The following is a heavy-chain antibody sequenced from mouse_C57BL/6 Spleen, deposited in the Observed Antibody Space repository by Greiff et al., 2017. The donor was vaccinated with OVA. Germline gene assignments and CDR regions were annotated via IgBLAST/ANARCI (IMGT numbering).Heavy chain of an antibody. CDR2: ISGGGGNT. V-gene: IGHV5-9*01. D-gene: IGHD1-1*01. Sequence: DVKLVESGGGLVKPGGSLKLSCAASGFTFSSYTMSWVRQTPEKRLEWVATISGGGGNTYYPDSVKGRFTISRDNAKNTLYLQMSSLRSEDTGLYYCARCYGSSYWYFDVWGTGTTVTVSS. CDR3: ARCYGSSYWYFDV. J-gene: IGHJ1*03. CDR1: GFTFSSYT.